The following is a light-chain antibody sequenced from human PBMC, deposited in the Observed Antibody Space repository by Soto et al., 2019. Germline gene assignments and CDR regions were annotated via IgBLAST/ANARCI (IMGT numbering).Light chain of an antibody. CDR1: SSNIGSNT. Sequence: QSVLTQPPSASGTPGQWVTISCSGSSSNIGSNTVNWYQQLPGTAPQLLIYRNNQRPSGVPDRFSGSKSGTSASLAISCLQSEDEADYYCAAWDDSLNGVVFGGGTKVTVL. V-gene: IGLV1-44*01. CDR3: AAWDDSLNGVV. CDR2: RNN. J-gene: IGLJ2*01.